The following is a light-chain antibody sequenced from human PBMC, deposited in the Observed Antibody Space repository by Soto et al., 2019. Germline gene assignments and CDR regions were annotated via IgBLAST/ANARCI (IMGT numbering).Light chain of an antibody. CDR1: QSISSW. CDR2: DAS. Sequence: DIQMTQSPSTLSASVGDRVTITCRASQSISSWLAWYQHKPGKAPKLLIYDASILVSGVPSRFSGSGSGTEFALTVSSLQPDDFAAYYCQQYNSFSPVYTFGQGTRLEIK. V-gene: IGKV1-5*01. CDR3: QQYNSFSPVYT. J-gene: IGKJ2*01.